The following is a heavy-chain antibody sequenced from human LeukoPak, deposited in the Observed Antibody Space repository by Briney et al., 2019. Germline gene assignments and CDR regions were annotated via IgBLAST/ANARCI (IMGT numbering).Heavy chain of an antibody. D-gene: IGHD1/OR15-1a*01. Sequence: GGSLRLSCAASGFTFSSYAMSWVRQAPGKGLEWVSAISSGGATNYADSVKGRFTISRDNSKNTLYLQMNSLGAEDTAVYYCAKKQHQRNPCFDFWGQGTLVTVSS. CDR1: GFTFSSYA. V-gene: IGHV3-23*01. CDR2: ISSGGAT. CDR3: AKKQHQRNPCFDF. J-gene: IGHJ4*02.